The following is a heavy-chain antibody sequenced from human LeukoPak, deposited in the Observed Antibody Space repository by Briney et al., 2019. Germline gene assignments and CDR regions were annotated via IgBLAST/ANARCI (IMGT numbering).Heavy chain of an antibody. CDR3: ARTVRAQKSYFDY. J-gene: IGHJ4*02. CDR2: IYYSGST. V-gene: IGHV4-39*07. D-gene: IGHD2-21*02. Sequence: SETLSLTCTVSGGSISSSSYYWGWIRQPPGKGLEWIGSIYYSGSTYYNPSLKSRVTISVDTSKNQFSLKLSSVTAADTAVYYCARTVRAQKSYFDYWGQGTLVTVSS. CDR1: GGSISSSSYY.